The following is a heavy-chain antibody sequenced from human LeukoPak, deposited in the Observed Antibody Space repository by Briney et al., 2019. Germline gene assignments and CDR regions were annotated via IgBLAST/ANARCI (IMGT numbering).Heavy chain of an antibody. V-gene: IGHV3-74*01. CDR1: RFTFSSYW. D-gene: IGHD1-26*01. J-gene: IGHJ4*02. CDR2: INSDGSST. Sequence: GGSQRLSCAASRFTFSSYWMHWVRQAPGKGLVWVSRINSDGSSTSYADSVKGRFTISRDNAKNTLYLQLNSLRAEDTAVYYRAREWELQDAFDYWGQGTLVTVSS. CDR3: AREWELQDAFDY.